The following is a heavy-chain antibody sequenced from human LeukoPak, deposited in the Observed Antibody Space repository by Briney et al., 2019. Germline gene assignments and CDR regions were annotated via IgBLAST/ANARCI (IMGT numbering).Heavy chain of an antibody. V-gene: IGHV1-2*02. Sequence: ASVKVSCKASGYTFIGYYMHWVRQAPGQGLEWMGWINPNSGGTNYAQKFQGRVTMTRDTSISTAYMELSRLRSDDTAVYYCARDRTRTGYSSGWYHDYWGLGTLVTVSS. D-gene: IGHD6-19*01. CDR2: INPNSGGT. J-gene: IGHJ4*02. CDR1: GYTFIGYY. CDR3: ARDRTRTGYSSGWYHDY.